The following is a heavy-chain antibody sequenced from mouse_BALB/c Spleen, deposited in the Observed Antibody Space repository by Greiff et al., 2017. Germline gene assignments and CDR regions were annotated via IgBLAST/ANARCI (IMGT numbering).Heavy chain of an antibody. CDR2: IDPETGGT. J-gene: IGHJ4*01. V-gene: IGHV1-15*01. CDR3: TRRVYYGYDYAMDY. CDR1: GYTFTDYE. Sequence: VKLMESGAELVRPGASVTLSCKASGYTFTDYEMHWVKQTPVHGLEWIGAIDPETGGTAYNQKFKGKATLTADKSSSTAYMELRSLTSEDSAVYYCTRRVYYGYDYAMDYWGQGTSDTVSS. D-gene: IGHD1-2*01.